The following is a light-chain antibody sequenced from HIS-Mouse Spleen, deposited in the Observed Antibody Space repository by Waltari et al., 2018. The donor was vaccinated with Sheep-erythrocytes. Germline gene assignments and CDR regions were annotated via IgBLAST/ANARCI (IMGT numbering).Light chain of an antibody. CDR2: DVS. Sequence: QSALTQSRSLSGSPGQAVPISGPVPSSDAGDYTDVSWYQQHPGKAPKLMIYDVSKRPSGVPDRFSGSKSGNTASLTISGLQAEDEADYYCCSYAGSYNHVFATGTKVTVL. V-gene: IGLV2-11*01. CDR3: CSYAGSYNHV. CDR1: SSDAGDYTD. J-gene: IGLJ1*01.